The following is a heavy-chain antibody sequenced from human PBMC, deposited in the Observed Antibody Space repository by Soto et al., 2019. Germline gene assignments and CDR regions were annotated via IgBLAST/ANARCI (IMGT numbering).Heavy chain of an antibody. J-gene: IGHJ4*02. V-gene: IGHV4-61*01. D-gene: IGHD3-10*01. CDR1: DGSVSSGIYY. CDR3: GRGGDAYKMGRD. Sequence: QVQLQESGPGLVKPSETLSLTCSVSDGSVSSGIYYWSWIRQPPGKGLEWIGYIHFSGSITYNPSLKSRVTISVDTSKNQRSMKLSSVTAADTAVYYCGRGGDAYKMGRDWGQGTLVTVSS. CDR2: IHFSGSI.